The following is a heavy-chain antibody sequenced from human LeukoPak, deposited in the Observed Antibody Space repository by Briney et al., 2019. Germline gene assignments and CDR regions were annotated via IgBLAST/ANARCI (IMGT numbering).Heavy chain of an antibody. J-gene: IGHJ5*02. Sequence: PSETLSLTCTVSGYSIRTGSYLDLILQPPGRGLEWSATVYHSTSAYYNPSLKSRLTISIATSKNQFSLKLSSVTAADTAVYYCARDPSTVWGTYRPSWFDPWGQGTLVTVSS. CDR2: VYHSTSA. CDR1: GYSIRTGSY. D-gene: IGHD3-16*02. V-gene: IGHV4-38-2*02. CDR3: ARDPSTVWGTYRPSWFDP.